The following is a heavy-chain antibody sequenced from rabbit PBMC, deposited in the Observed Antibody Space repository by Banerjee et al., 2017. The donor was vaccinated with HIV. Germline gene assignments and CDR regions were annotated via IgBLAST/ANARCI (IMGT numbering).Heavy chain of an antibody. J-gene: IGHJ4*01. CDR3: ARPYGGSGGFYFDL. V-gene: IGHV1S43*01. CDR2: IYTSSGST. Sequence: QEQLEESGGDLVKPEGSLTLTCTASGFSFSSSYYMCWVRQAPGKGLELIACIYTSSGSTWYASWVNGRFTISRSTSLNTVDLKMTSLTAADTATYFCARPYGGSGGFYFDLWGPGTLVTVS. CDR1: GFSFSSSYY. D-gene: IGHD1-1*01.